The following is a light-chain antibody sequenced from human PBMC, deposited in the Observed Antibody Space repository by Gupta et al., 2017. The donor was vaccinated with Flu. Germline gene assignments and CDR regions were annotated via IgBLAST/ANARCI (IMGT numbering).Light chain of an antibody. CDR3: QHEGSSSKT. V-gene: IGKV3-20*01. CDR2: GAS. CDR1: QSVRSSY. Sequence: GTLYLSPGERATLSCRASQSVRSSYLAWYQQKPGQAPRLLIYGASSRATGLPDRFSGSGSGTDFTLTISRLEPEDFAVYYCQHEGSSSKTFGRGTKMEIK. J-gene: IGKJ2*01.